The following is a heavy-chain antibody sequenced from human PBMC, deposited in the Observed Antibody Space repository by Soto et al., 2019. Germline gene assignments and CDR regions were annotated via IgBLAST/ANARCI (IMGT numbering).Heavy chain of an antibody. D-gene: IGHD2-15*01. V-gene: IGHV3-23*01. Sequence: PGGSLRLSCVVSGSTFSSYAMSCVRQAPGKGLEWVSGISATGDTTDYADSVKGRFTISRDNSKNTLYLQMNSLRADDTAVYYCEKVQDIVVVMWFDCWGLGTLVTVSS. J-gene: IGHJ4*02. CDR3: EKVQDIVVVMWFDC. CDR1: GSTFSSYA. CDR2: ISATGDTT.